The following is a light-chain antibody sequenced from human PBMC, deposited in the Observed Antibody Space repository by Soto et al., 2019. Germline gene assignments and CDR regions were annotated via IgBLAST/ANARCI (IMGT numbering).Light chain of an antibody. CDR1: QDISNR. CDR2: GAS. Sequence: EVVMTQSPATLSVSPGERATLSCRASQDISNRLAWYQQKPGQAPRRLIYGASTWATGIPDRFSGSGSGTEFTLTISSLQSEDSAVYYCQQYYNWPSLTFGGGTKVDI. V-gene: IGKV3-15*01. J-gene: IGKJ4*01. CDR3: QQYYNWPSLT.